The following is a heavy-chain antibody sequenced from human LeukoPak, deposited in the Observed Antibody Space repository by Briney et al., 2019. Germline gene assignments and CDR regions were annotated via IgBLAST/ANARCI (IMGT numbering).Heavy chain of an antibody. V-gene: IGHV3-30*18. Sequence: GRSLRLSCAASGFTFNIFGIHWVRQAPGKGLEWVAAISPDGNLEYYTESVKGRFTVSRDNSNMIYLQMNSLRGEDSAVYYCAKINNYDDYWGQGTLVTVSS. J-gene: IGHJ4*02. CDR3: AKINNYDDY. CDR2: ISPDGNLE. CDR1: GFTFNIFG. D-gene: IGHD3-22*01.